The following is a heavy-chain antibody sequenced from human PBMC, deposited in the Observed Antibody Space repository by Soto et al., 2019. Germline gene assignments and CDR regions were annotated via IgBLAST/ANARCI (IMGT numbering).Heavy chain of an antibody. J-gene: IGHJ4*02. D-gene: IGHD6-13*01. CDR3: ARYRREAVAGYTLDN. Sequence: SETLSLTCTVSGDSISSYYWSWIRQPAGKGLEWIGRIYNSGSTNYNPSLKSRVTISEDTSKSQFSLKVNSMTAADTAVYYCARYRREAVAGYTLDNWGQGSLVTVSS. CDR2: IYNSGST. CDR1: GDSISSYY. V-gene: IGHV4-4*07.